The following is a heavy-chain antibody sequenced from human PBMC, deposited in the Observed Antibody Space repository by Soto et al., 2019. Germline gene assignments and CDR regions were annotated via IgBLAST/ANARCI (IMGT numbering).Heavy chain of an antibody. V-gene: IGHV3-53*01. J-gene: IGHJ4*02. CDR3: AKSGYSYGYSVDY. CDR1: WFTVSSNY. CDR2: IYSGGST. D-gene: IGHD5-18*01. Sequence: QPVGSLRLSCAASWFTVSSNYMSWVRQAPGKGLEWVSVIYSGGSTYYADSVKGRFTISRDNSKNTLYLQMNSLRAEDTAVYYCAKSGYSYGYSVDYWGQGTLVTVSS.